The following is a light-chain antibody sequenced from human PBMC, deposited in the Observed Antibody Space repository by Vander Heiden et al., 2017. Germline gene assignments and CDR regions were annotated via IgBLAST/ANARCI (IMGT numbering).Light chain of an antibody. CDR1: QSVSSY. Sequence: EIVLTQSPATLSLSPGERATLSCRASQSVSSYLAWYQQKPGQAPRLLIYDASNRATGIQARFSGSGSGTDFTLTIRSLEPEDFAVNYCQQRSYSAPENTFGPGTKLEIQ. V-gene: IGKV3-11*01. J-gene: IGKJ2*01. CDR2: DAS. CDR3: QQRSYSAPENT.